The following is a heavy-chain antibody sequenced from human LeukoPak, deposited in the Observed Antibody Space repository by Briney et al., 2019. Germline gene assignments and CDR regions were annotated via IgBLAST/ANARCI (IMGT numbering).Heavy chain of an antibody. CDR2: ISNTGNA. J-gene: IGHJ4*02. V-gene: IGHV4-4*02. CDR3: ARAPAMAYFDY. D-gene: IGHD3-16*01. CDR1: GGSISSSNW. Sequence: SETLSLTCAVSGGSISSSNWWSWVRQPPGKGLEWIGEISNTGNAYYDPSLKSRVSISIDTSKRQFSLKVRSVTAADTAVYYCARAPAMAYFDYWGQGTLVSVSS.